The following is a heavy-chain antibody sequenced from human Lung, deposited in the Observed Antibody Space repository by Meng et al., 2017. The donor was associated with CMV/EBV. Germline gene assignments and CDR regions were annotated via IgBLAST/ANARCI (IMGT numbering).Heavy chain of an antibody. CDR1: GFTFSNYA. J-gene: IGHJ4*02. V-gene: IGHV3-30-3*01. Sequence: GXXRLPCAASGFTFSNYAMHWVRQAPGKGLEWVAVMAYDGSNKYYADSVKGRFTISRDNSKNTLYLQMNSLRAEDTAMYYCARDRSYDSSGYLDYWGQGTLVTVSS. D-gene: IGHD3-22*01. CDR3: ARDRSYDSSGYLDY. CDR2: MAYDGSNK.